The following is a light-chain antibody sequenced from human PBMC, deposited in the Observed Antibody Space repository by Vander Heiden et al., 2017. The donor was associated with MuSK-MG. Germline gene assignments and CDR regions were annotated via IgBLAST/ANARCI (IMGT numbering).Light chain of an antibody. CDR2: AAS. CDR3: QQYYSTPWT. V-gene: IGKV1-NL1*01. J-gene: IGKJ1*01. Sequence: DIQMTQSPSSLSASVGDRVTITCRASQSISNSLAWYQQKPGKAPRLLLYAASRLESGVPSRFSGSGSGTDYTLTISSLQPEDFATYYCQQYYSTPWTFGQGTKVEIK. CDR1: QSISNS.